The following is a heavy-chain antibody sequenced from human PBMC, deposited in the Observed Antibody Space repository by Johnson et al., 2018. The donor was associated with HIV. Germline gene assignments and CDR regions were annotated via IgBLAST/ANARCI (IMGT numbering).Heavy chain of an antibody. CDR1: GFTFSNYA. CDR3: AKDLAVVFVTTNGEGAFDL. D-gene: IGHD2-2*01. J-gene: IGHJ3*01. CDR2: IRYDGTNN. Sequence: VQLVESGGGVVQPGGSLRLSCAASGFTFSNYAIHWVRQAPGKGLEWVAFIRYDGTNNYYADSVRGRFTISRDNSKNTVYLQMNSLRAEDTAVYYCAKDLAVVFVTTNGEGAFDLWGQGTLVTVSS. V-gene: IGHV3-30*02.